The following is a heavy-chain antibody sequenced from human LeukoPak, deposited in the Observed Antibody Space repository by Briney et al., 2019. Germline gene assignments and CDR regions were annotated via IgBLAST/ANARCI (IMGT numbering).Heavy chain of an antibody. CDR3: ARGGQWPHYMDV. D-gene: IGHD6-19*01. V-gene: IGHV1-69*05. Sequence: SVKVSCKASGGTFSSYAISWVRQAPGQGLEWMGRIIPIFGTASYAQKFQGRVTITTDESTSTAYMELSSLRSEDTAVYYCARGGQWPHYMDVWGKGTTVTVSS. CDR1: GGTFSSYA. CDR2: IIPIFGTA. J-gene: IGHJ6*03.